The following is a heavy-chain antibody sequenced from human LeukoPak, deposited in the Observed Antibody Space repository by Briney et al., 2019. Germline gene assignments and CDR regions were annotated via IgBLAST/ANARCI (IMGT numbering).Heavy chain of an antibody. V-gene: IGHV3-21*01. CDR2: ISSSSSYI. CDR3: ARGDDSSTSCFDY. D-gene: IGHD2-2*01. CDR1: GFTFSSYA. J-gene: IGHJ4*02. Sequence: GGSLRLSCAASGFTFSSYAMSWVRQAPGKGLEWVSSISSSSSYIYYADSVKGRFTISRDNAKNSLYLQMNSLRAEDTAVYYCARGDDSSTSCFDYWGQGTLVTVSS.